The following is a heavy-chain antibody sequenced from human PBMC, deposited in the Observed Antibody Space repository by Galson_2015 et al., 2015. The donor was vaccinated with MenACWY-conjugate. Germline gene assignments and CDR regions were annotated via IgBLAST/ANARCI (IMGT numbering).Heavy chain of an antibody. V-gene: IGHV1-3*01. CDR2: INASNGNT. D-gene: IGHD3-16*01. CDR3: ARDYDYVWAADY. CDR1: GYTFTSYA. J-gene: IGHJ4*02. Sequence: SVKVSCKASGYTFTSYAMHWVRQAPGQGLEWMGLINASNGNTKYSQKFQGRVTITSDTSASTAYMELSSLRSEDTAVYYCARDYDYVWAADYWGQGTLVTVSS.